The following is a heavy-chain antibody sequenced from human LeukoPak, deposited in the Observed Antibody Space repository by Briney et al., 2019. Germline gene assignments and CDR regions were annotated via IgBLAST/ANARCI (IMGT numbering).Heavy chain of an antibody. J-gene: IGHJ5*02. Sequence: SETLSLTCTVSGGSISSYYWSWIRQPAGKGLEWMGRIYTSGSTNYNHYLNSRGTMSIDVSKHQFSLKLSPVTAADTAVYYCPRSPYSSSWYPFGPWGQGTLVTVSS. CDR3: PRSPYSSSWYPFGP. CDR2: IYTSGST. D-gene: IGHD6-13*01. V-gene: IGHV4-4*07. CDR1: GGSISSYY.